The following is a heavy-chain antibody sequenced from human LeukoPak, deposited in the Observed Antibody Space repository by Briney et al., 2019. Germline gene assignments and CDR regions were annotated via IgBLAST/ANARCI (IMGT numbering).Heavy chain of an antibody. J-gene: IGHJ4*02. CDR2: ISYDGSNK. Sequence: PGGSLRLSCAASGFTFSSYSMNWVRQAPGKGLEWVAVISYDGSNKYYADSVKGRFTISRDNSKNTLYLQMNSLRAEDTAVYYCAREGVMTMAYYFDYWGQGTLVTVSS. CDR3: AREGVMTMAYYFDY. V-gene: IGHV3-30*03. CDR1: GFTFSSYS. D-gene: IGHD2-21*01.